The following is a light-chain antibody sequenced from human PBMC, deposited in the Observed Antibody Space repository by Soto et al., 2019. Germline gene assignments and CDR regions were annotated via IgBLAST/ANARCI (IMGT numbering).Light chain of an antibody. CDR1: NVGGKS. CDR3: QVWDTITDQYI. V-gene: IGLV3-21*02. Sequence: YELTQPPSVSVAPGQTARITCGGDNVGGKSVQWYQQKPGQAPVLVLYDARDRPSWIPERFSGSNSGNTATLIISSVEAGDEADFYCQVWDTITDQYILGSGTKVTVL. CDR2: DAR. J-gene: IGLJ1*01.